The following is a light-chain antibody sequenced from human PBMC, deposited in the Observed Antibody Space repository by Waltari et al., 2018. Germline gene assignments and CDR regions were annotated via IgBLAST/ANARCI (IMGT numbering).Light chain of an antibody. CDR1: SSDVGGYNS. V-gene: IGLV2-14*03. CDR2: DVS. J-gene: IGLJ2*01. CDR3: SSQSSNDVVL. Sequence: QSALTQPASVSGSPGQSITISCTGTSSDVGGYNSVSWYQDHPGQAPKVIIYDVSNRPSGVSDRFSASKSGNTASLTISGLQAEDEADYYCSSQSSNDVVLFGGGTKLTVL.